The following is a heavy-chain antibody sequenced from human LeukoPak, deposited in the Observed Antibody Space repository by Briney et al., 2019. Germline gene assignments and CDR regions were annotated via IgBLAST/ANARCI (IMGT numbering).Heavy chain of an antibody. D-gene: IGHD2-15*01. Sequence: ASVKVSCKASGYTFTIYYMHWVRQAPGQGREWMGLINPSGGSTSYAQKFQGRVTMTRDTSTSTVYMELSSLRSEDTAVYYCARDRDCSGGSCYSRYYFDYWGQGTLVTVSS. CDR3: ARDRDCSGGSCYSRYYFDY. CDR2: INPSGGST. CDR1: GYTFTIYY. J-gene: IGHJ4*02. V-gene: IGHV1-46*01.